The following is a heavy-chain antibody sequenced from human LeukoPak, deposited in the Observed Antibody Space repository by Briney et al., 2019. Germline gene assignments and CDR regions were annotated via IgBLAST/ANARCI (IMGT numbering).Heavy chain of an antibody. J-gene: IGHJ4*02. V-gene: IGHV3-7*01. CDR1: GFRLSSYW. Sequence: ESLRLSCAASGFRLSSYWMSWVRQAPGKGLEWVANIKYDGSGKYYVDSVKGRFTISRDDAKNSLYLEMNSLRAEDTAVYYCARDPFSGSYQEDFWGQGTLVTVSS. CDR2: IKYDGSGK. CDR3: ARDPFSGSYQEDF. D-gene: IGHD1-26*01.